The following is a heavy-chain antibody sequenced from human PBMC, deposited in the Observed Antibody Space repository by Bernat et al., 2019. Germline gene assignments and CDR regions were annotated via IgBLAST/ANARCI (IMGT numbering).Heavy chain of an antibody. CDR3: ARHACGGDCYSDY. J-gene: IGHJ4*02. Sequence: EVQLVQSGAEVKKPGESLKISCKGSGYSFSTHWIAWVRQMPGKGLECMGIIYPGDSDTKYSPSFQGQVTISADKSINTDYLQLSGLKASDTAMYYCARHACGGDCYSDYWGQGTLVTVSS. D-gene: IGHD2-21*02. V-gene: IGHV5-51*01. CDR2: IYPGDSDT. CDR1: GYSFSTHW.